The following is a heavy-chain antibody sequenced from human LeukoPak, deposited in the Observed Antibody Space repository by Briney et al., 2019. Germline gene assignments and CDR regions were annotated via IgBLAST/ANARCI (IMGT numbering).Heavy chain of an antibody. V-gene: IGHV4-30-2*01. D-gene: IGHD2-15*01. CDR1: GGSFSGYY. J-gene: IGHJ4*02. Sequence: SETLSLTCAVYGGSFSGYYWSWIRQPPGKGLEWIGYIYHSGSTYYNPSLKSRVTISVDRSKNQFSLKLSSVTAADTAVYYCARDNGGSLDYWGQGTLVTVSS. CDR2: IYHSGST. CDR3: ARDNGGSLDY.